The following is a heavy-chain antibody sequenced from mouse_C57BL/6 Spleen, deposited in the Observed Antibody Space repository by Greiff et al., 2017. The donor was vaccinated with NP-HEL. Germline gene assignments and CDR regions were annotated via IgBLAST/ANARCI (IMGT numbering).Heavy chain of an antibody. D-gene: IGHD1-1*01. V-gene: IGHV1-26*01. CDR1: GYTFTDYY. CDR3: ARPYGSSHYYAMDY. CDR2: INPNNGGT. Sequence: VQLPQSGPELVKPGASVKISCKASGYTFTDYYMNWVKQSHGKSLEWIGDINPNNGGTSYNQKFKGKATLTVDKSSSTAYMELRSLTSEDSAVYYCARPYGSSHYYAMDYWGQGTSVTVSS. J-gene: IGHJ4*01.